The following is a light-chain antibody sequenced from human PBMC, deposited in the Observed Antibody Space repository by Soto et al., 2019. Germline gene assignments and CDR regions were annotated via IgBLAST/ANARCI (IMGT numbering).Light chain of an antibody. CDR3: QQSSNWPPIT. J-gene: IGKJ5*01. Sequence: EIGVTQSPGALSLSPGETATLSCRASQSISIGLPWYQQRPGQAPSPLIHDASHRAAGIPARFSGSGFGTDFTLTISSIEPEDAAVYSCQQSSNWPPITFGQGTRLEIK. V-gene: IGKV3-11*01. CDR2: DAS. CDR1: QSISIG.